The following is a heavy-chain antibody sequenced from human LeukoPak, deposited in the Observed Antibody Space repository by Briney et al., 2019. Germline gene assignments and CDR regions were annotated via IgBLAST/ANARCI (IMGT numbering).Heavy chain of an antibody. D-gene: IGHD4-11*01. Sequence: GGSLRLSCAASGFTFRYWMSWVRQAPGKGLEWVANIDQDGSEKNYVDSVKGRFTIARDNVKNSLYLQMNSLRADDTAVYYRAKDLDYTTYGYYFDYWGQGTLVTVSS. CDR1: GFTFRYW. V-gene: IGHV3-7*05. J-gene: IGHJ4*02. CDR3: AKDLDYTTYGYYFDY. CDR2: IDQDGSEK.